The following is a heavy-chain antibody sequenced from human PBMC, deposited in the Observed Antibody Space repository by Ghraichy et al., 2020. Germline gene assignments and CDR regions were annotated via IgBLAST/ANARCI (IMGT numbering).Heavy chain of an antibody. CDR3: AHMTEVYYDFWSGYYTGSDSVHYWFDP. D-gene: IGHD3-3*01. Sequence: SGPTLVKPTQTLTLTCTFSGFSLTTSGVGVGWIRQPPGKALEWLALIYWNDDKRYSPSLKSRLTITKDTSKNQVVLTMTNMDPVDTATYYCAHMTEVYYDFWSGYYTGSDSVHYWFDPWGQGTLVTVSS. CDR2: IYWNDDK. V-gene: IGHV2-5*01. CDR1: GFSLTTSGVG. J-gene: IGHJ5*02.